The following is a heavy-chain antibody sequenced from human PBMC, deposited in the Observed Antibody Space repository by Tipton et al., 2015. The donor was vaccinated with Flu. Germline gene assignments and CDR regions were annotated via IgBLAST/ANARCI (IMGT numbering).Heavy chain of an antibody. J-gene: IGHJ5*01. V-gene: IGHV4-38-2*02. Sequence: TLSLTCSVSGSSIGGAYCWGWIRQPPRKGLQWIGNICPGSIYYNPSLKSRLTLSLDTSRIQFSLRLTSVTAADTAVYFCARDYGDFNWFESWGQGTLVTVSS. CDR2: ICPGSI. CDR3: ARDYGDFNWFES. D-gene: IGHD4-17*01. CDR1: GSSIGGAYC.